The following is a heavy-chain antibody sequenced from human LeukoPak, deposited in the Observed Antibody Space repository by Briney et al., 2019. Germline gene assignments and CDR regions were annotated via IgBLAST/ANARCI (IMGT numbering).Heavy chain of an antibody. CDR1: GDXASSNSAA. J-gene: IGHJ4*02. Sequence: SQTLSLTSAISGDXASSNSAAWNWIRQSPSGGLEWQGRTYYRSKFYNDYAVSVKSRITINPDTSKNYFSLQLNSVTPDDTAVYYCARDLRGEIDYWGQGTLVTVSS. CDR2: TYYRSKFYN. CDR3: ARDLRGEIDY. D-gene: IGHD3-10*01. V-gene: IGHV6-1*01.